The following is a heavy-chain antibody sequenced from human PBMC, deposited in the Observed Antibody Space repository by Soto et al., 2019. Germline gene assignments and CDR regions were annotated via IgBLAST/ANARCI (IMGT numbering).Heavy chain of an antibody. CDR1: GLTFGDYA. D-gene: IGHD3-10*01. V-gene: IGHV3-49*03. J-gene: IGHJ4*02. Sequence: PGGSLRLSCTTSGLTFGDYAMSWIRQTPGKGLEWVAFIRSRAYGGTTEYAASVKGRFTISRDDSKIIAYLEMNSLKTEDTAVYYCTRDTYYYGSGSRHTFDYWGQGTLVTVSS. CDR2: IRSRAYGGTT. CDR3: TRDTYYYGSGSRHTFDY.